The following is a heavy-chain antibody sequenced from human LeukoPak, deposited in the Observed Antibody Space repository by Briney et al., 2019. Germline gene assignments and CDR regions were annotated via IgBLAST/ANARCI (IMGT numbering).Heavy chain of an antibody. CDR2: IIGSGGST. CDR3: AKDLKPYYYDSSGYHMASDI. V-gene: IGHV3-23*01. Sequence: GGSLRLSCAASGFTFSSYAMSWVRQAPGKGLEWVSAIIGSGGSTYYADSVKGRFTISRDNSKNTLYLQMNSLRAEDTAVYYCAKDLKPYYYDSSGYHMASDIWGQGTMVTVSS. J-gene: IGHJ3*02. D-gene: IGHD3-22*01. CDR1: GFTFSSYA.